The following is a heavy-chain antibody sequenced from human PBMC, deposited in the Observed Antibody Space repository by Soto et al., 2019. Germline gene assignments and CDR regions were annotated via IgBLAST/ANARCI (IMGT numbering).Heavy chain of an antibody. CDR2: IIPIFGTA. CDR1: GGTFSSYA. D-gene: IGHD2-2*01. V-gene: IGHV1-69*13. CDR3: ASLGYCISTSCYGGYYYGMDV. J-gene: IGHJ6*02. Sequence: SVKVSCKACGGTFSSYAISWVRQAPGQGLEWMGGIIPIFGTANYAQKFQGRVTITADESTSTAYMELSSLRSEDTAVYYCASLGYCISTSCYGGYYYGMDVWG.